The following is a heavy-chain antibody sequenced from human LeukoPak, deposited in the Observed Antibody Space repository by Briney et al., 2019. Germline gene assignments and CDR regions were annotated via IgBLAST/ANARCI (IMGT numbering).Heavy chain of an antibody. CDR2: IYYSGST. CDR3: AGAKRGYSGYGDY. J-gene: IGHJ4*02. V-gene: IGHV4-59*01. D-gene: IGHD5-12*01. Sequence: PSETLSLTCTVSGGSISSYYWSWIRQPPGKGLEWIGYIYYSGSTNYNPSLKSRVTISVDTSKNQFSLKLTSATAADTAVYYCAGAKRGYSGYGDYWGQGTLVTVSS. CDR1: GGSISSYY.